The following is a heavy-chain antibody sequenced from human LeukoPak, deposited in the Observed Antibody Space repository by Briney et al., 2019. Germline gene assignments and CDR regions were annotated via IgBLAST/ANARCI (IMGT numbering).Heavy chain of an antibody. V-gene: IGHV1-69*13. CDR2: IIPIFGTA. CDR1: GGTFSSYA. CDR3: ARAAQIVDTAVVNPWTPKYYFDY. Sequence: ASVKVSCKASGGTFSSYAISWVRQAPGQGLEWMGGIIPIFGTANYAQKFQGRVTITADESTSTAYMELSSLRSEDTAVYYCARAAQIVDTAVVNPWTPKYYFDYWGQGTLVTVSS. J-gene: IGHJ4*02. D-gene: IGHD5-18*01.